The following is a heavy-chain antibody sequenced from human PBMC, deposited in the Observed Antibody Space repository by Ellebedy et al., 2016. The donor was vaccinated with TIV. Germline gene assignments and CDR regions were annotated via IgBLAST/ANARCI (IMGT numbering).Heavy chain of an antibody. CDR3: ARDYYGSGSYHFGMDV. Sequence: SVKVSCXASGGTFSSYAISWVRQAPGQGLEWMGGIIPIFGTANYAQKFQGRVTMTTDTSTSTAYMELRSLRSDDTAVYFCARDYYGSGSYHFGMDVWGQGTTVTVSS. J-gene: IGHJ6*02. V-gene: IGHV1-69*05. D-gene: IGHD3-10*01. CDR2: IIPIFGTA. CDR1: GGTFSSYA.